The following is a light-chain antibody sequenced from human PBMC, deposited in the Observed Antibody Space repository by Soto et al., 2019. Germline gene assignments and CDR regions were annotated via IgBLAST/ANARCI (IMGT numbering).Light chain of an antibody. J-gene: IGLJ1*01. CDR3: QAWDRSNYV. CDR2: QDS. CDR1: QLGDKY. V-gene: IGLV3-1*01. Sequence: SYELTQPPSVSVSPGQTASITCSGAQLGDKYACWYQQKPGQSPVLVIYQDSKRPSGIPERFSGSNSGNTATLTISGTQAMDEADYYGQAWDRSNYVFGPGTTLTVL.